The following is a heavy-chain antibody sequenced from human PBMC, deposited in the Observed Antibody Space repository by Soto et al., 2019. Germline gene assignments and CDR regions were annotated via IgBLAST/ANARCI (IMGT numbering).Heavy chain of an antibody. CDR2: INHSGST. J-gene: IGHJ4*02. V-gene: IGHV4-34*01. CDR3: ARGAAYCTNGVCYLVYFDY. Sequence: TSETLSLTCGVYGGSFSCYYWSWIRQPPGKGLEWIGEINHSGSTNYNPSLKSRVTISVDTSKNQFSLKLSSVTAADTAVYYCARGAAYCTNGVCYLVYFDYWGQGTLVTVSS. CDR1: GGSFSCYY. D-gene: IGHD2-8*01.